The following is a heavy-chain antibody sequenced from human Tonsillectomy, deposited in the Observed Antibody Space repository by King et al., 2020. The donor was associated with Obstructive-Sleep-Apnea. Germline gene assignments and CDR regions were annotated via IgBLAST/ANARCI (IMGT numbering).Heavy chain of an antibody. CDR3: AKSLGDYRRSYLDAFDI. D-gene: IGHD4-17*01. CDR2: ISWYNGTL. V-gene: IGHV3-9*01. CDR1: GFTLDDSS. J-gene: IGHJ3*02. Sequence: EVQLVESGGGLVQPGRSLRLSCEASGFTLDDSSMHSVRQSPGNGLDWVSGISWYNGTLGLADSVKVRFTISRDNANNSRYLQMNSLSAEDAALYYCAKSLGDYRRSYLDAFDIWGQGTMVTVSS.